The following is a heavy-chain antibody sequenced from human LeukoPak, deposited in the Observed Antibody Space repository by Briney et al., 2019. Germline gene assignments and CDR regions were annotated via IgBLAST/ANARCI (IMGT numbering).Heavy chain of an antibody. CDR2: ISGSGGAT. D-gene: IGHD6-19*01. CDR1: GFTFSRFA. V-gene: IGHV3-23*01. J-gene: IGHJ2*01. CDR3: AKGSREYSSGRSYWYFDL. Sequence: GGSLRLSCAASGFTFSRFAMNWVRQAPGKGLEWVSTISGSGGATYYADSVKGRFTISRDGSKNSVYLQMNRLGAEDTAIYYCAKGSREYSSGRSYWYFDLWGRGTLVTVPS.